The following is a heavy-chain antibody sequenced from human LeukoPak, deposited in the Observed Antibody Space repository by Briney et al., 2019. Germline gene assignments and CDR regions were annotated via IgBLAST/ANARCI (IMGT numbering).Heavy chain of an antibody. J-gene: IGHJ5*02. CDR2: INSDGSST. CDR3: ARDRYSNWFDP. Sequence: GWSLRLSCAASGFTFSSYWMHWVRQAPGKGLVWVSRINSDGSSTSYADSVKGRFTISRDNAKNTLYLQMNSLRAEDMAVYYCARDRYSNWFDPWGQGTLVTVSS. V-gene: IGHV3-74*01. D-gene: IGHD5-12*01. CDR1: GFTFSSYW.